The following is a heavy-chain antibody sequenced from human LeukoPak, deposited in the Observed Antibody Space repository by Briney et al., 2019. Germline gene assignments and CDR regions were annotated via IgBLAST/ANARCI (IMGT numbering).Heavy chain of an antibody. D-gene: IGHD3-22*01. Sequence: GGSLRLSCAASGFSFSTYALHWVRQAPGKGPEWVAVIWYDGNHKYYAESVKGRFTISRDNSKNTLYLQMNSLTAEDTAVYHCAKGHYDSSGLPFGQWGQGTLVLVSS. CDR2: IWYDGNHK. J-gene: IGHJ4*02. CDR3: AKGHYDSSGLPFGQ. CDR1: GFSFSTYA. V-gene: IGHV3-33*06.